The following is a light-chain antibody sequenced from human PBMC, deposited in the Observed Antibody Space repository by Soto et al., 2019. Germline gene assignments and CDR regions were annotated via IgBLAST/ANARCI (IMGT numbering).Light chain of an antibody. CDR2: DAS. CDR1: QSVITN. V-gene: IGKV3-15*01. J-gene: IGKJ1*01. Sequence: IVMTLSPATLSVSPGERATLSCRASQSVITNLAWYQQKSGQAPRLLIYDASSRATDIPARFSGSGSGTEFTLTISNLQSEDFVVYYCQQYNNWPSTFGQGTKVDIK. CDR3: QQYNNWPST.